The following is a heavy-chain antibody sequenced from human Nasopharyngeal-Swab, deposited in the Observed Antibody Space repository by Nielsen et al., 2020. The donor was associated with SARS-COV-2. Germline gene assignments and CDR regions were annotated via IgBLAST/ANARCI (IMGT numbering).Heavy chain of an antibody. CDR3: AKDNSPFPVHYDFWSGPTYFDY. Sequence: GGSLRLSCAASGFTFSSYAMSWVRPAPGKGLEWVSAISGSGGSTYYADSVKGRFTISRDNSKNTLYLQMNSLRAEDTAVYYCAKDNSPFPVHYDFWSGPTYFDYWGQGTLVTVSS. D-gene: IGHD3-3*01. V-gene: IGHV3-23*01. CDR2: ISGSGGST. J-gene: IGHJ4*02. CDR1: GFTFSSYA.